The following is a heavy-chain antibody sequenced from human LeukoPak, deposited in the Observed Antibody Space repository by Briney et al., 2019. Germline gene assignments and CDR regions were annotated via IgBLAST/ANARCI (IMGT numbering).Heavy chain of an antibody. CDR3: ARVGYGSGSYTFVAYYFDC. V-gene: IGHV3-66*01. D-gene: IGHD3-10*01. J-gene: IGHJ4*02. CDR2: IYSGGST. Sequence: PGGSLRLSCAASGFTFSSYGMHWVRQAPGKGLEWVSVIYSGGSTYYADSVKGRFTISRDNSKNTLYLQMNSLRAEDTAVYYCARVGYGSGSYTFVAYYFDCWGQGTLVTVSS. CDR1: GFTFSSYG.